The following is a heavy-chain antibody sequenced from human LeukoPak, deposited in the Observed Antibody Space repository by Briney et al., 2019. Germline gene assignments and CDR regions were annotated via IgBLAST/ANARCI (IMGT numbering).Heavy chain of an antibody. V-gene: IGHV4-4*02. CDR3: AGLEGRYSTDWFYFFDY. D-gene: IGHD6-19*01. CDR1: GGSISSLNL. J-gene: IGHJ4*02. Sequence: SEALSLTCIVSGGSISSLNLWSWLRQPPGKGLEWIGEMYLGGTTNFNPSLKSRVTILIDKSKNQLSLQLTSVTAADTAVYYCAGLEGRYSTDWFYFFDYWGQGALVTVSS. CDR2: MYLGGTT.